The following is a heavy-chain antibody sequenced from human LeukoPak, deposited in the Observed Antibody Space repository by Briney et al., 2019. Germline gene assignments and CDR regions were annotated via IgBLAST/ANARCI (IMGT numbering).Heavy chain of an antibody. D-gene: IGHD3-10*01. J-gene: IGHJ4*02. CDR2: IIPILGIA. CDR1: GGTFSSYA. Sequence: SVKVSCKASGGTFSSYAISWVRQAPGQGLEWMGRIIPILGIANYAQKFQGRVTITADKSTSTAYMELSSLRSEDTAVYYCAREGLWFDPRAFDYWGQGTLVTVSS. CDR3: AREGLWFDPRAFDY. V-gene: IGHV1-69*04.